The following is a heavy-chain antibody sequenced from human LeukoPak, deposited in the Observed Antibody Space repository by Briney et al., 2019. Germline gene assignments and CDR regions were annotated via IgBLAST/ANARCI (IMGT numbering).Heavy chain of an antibody. Sequence: GASVKVSCKASGYTFTSYDINWVRQAPGQGLEWMGIINPSGGSTSYAQKFQGRVTMTRNTSISTAYMELSSLRSEDTAVYYCARRDDFRYYYYYGMDVWGQGTTVTVSS. D-gene: IGHD3-3*01. J-gene: IGHJ6*02. V-gene: IGHV1-8*01. CDR3: ARRDDFRYYYYYGMDV. CDR1: GYTFTSYD. CDR2: INPSGGST.